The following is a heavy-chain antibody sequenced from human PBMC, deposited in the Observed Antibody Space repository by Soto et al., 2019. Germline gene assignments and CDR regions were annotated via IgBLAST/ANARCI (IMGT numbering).Heavy chain of an antibody. D-gene: IGHD3-9*01. V-gene: IGHV3-33*01. CDR2: IWSNGINK. CDR3: VRERAPFDPFDI. CDR1: GFTFRDFG. J-gene: IGHJ3*02. Sequence: SLRLSCAASGFTFRDFGMHWVRQAPGKGLEWVTVIWSNGINKYYRDSVRGRFSFSRGNSKNMLYLQMNNLRADDTALYYCVRERAPFDPFDIWGQGTMVTVSS.